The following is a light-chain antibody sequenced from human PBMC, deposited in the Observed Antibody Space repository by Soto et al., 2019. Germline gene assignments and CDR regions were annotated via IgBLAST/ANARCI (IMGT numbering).Light chain of an antibody. Sequence: DIPLTQSPSFLSASVGDRLTITCRASQDIRSSLAWYQQKPGKAPNLLIYTVSTLQSGVPSRFSGSRSGTEFTVTISSLQPEDATTYYCQQINSSPFTFGGGTKVEI. CDR1: QDIRSS. CDR2: TVS. CDR3: QQINSSPFT. J-gene: IGKJ4*01. V-gene: IGKV1-9*01.